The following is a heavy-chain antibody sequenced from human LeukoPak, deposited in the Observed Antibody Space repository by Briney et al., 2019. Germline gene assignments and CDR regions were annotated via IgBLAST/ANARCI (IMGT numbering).Heavy chain of an antibody. CDR1: GFTVSTNY. J-gene: IGHJ4*02. CDR3: AKEYDSRGFGLDY. CDR2: IYSDGNT. D-gene: IGHD3-22*01. V-gene: IGHV3-66*01. Sequence: QAGGSLRLSCAASGFTVSTNYMNWVRQAPGKGLEWVSTIYSDGNTYYADSVKGRFTVSRDNSKNTVFLQMNSLRAEDTAVYYCAKEYDSRGFGLDYWGQGTLVTVSS.